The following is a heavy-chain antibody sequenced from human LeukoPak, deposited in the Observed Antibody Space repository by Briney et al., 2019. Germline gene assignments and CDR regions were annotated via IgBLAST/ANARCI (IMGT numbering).Heavy chain of an antibody. CDR3: ARVEGYSYGYFDY. Sequence: PGGSLRLSCVASGFTFSNYWMHWVRQPPGKGLEWVANIKQDGSEKYYVDSVKGRFTISRDNAKNSLYLQMNSLRAEDTAVYYCARVEGYSYGYFDYWGQGTLVTVSS. V-gene: IGHV3-7*03. J-gene: IGHJ4*02. CDR1: GFTFSNYW. D-gene: IGHD5-18*01. CDR2: IKQDGSEK.